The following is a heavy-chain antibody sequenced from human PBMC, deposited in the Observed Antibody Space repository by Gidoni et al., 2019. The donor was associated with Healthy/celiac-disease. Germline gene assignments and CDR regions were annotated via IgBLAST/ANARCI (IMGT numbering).Heavy chain of an antibody. CDR2: SSGSGGST. V-gene: IGHV3-23*01. CDR1: GFTFTNYA. J-gene: IGHJ4*02. D-gene: IGHD6-13*01. Sequence: EVQLLESGGGLVQPGGSLRFSCQASGFTFTNYASSWGRLAPGRGLEWVSASSGSGGSTYYADSVKGRFTISRDNSKNTLYLQMNSLRAEDTAVYYCAKAGDSSWSGGYWGQGTLVTVSS. CDR3: AKAGDSSWSGGY.